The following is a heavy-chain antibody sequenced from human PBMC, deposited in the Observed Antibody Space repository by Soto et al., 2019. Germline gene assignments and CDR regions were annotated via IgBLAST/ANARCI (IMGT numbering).Heavy chain of an antibody. CDR3: ARDLGYYYDSSGYYYLDY. Sequence: GSLRLSCAASGFTFSSYSMNWVRQAPGKGLEWVSSISSSSSYIYYADSVKGRFTISRDNAKNSLYLQMNSLRAEDTAVYYCARDLGYYYDSSGYYYLDYWGQGTLVTVSS. V-gene: IGHV3-21*01. CDR2: ISSSSSYI. J-gene: IGHJ4*02. D-gene: IGHD3-22*01. CDR1: GFTFSSYS.